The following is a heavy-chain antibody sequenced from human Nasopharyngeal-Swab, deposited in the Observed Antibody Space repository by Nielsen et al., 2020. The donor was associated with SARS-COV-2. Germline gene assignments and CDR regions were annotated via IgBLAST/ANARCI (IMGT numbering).Heavy chain of an antibody. J-gene: IGHJ6*03. Sequence: SETLSLTCTVSGGSISSGDYYWSWIRQPPGKGLEWIGYIYYSGSTYYNPSLKSRVTISVDTSKNQFSLKLSSVTAADTAVYYCARGDYYGSGSYKWPTHYYYYYMDVWGKGTTVTVSS. V-gene: IGHV4-30-4*01. CDR3: ARGDYYGSGSYKWPTHYYYYYMDV. CDR1: GGSISSGDYY. D-gene: IGHD3-10*01. CDR2: IYYSGST.